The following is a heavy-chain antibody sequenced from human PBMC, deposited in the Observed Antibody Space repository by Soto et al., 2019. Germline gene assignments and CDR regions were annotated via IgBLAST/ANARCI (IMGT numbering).Heavy chain of an antibody. Sequence: GGSLRLSCAASGFTFSSYWMHWVRQVPGKGLLWVSRIDEYGSTINYADSVKGRFTVSRDNARNTLYLEMNSLRAEDTALYYCTRDIGGEGAYWGPGTLVTVSS. V-gene: IGHV3-74*01. D-gene: IGHD3-16*01. J-gene: IGHJ4*02. CDR2: IDEYGSTI. CDR3: TRDIGGEGAY. CDR1: GFTFSSYW.